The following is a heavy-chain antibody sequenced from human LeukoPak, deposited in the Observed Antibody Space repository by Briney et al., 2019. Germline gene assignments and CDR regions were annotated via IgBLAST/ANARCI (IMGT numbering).Heavy chain of an antibody. V-gene: IGHV1-2*02. D-gene: IGHD6-19*01. CDR1: GYTLTGYY. CDR2: INPNTGAT. CDR3: ARDRVGSGWPRPYYFEV. Sequence: APVKVSCKASGYTLTGYYLHWVRQAPGQGLEWMGWINPNTGATHSAQKPQGRITMTRDTSISTAYMDLSRLRSDDTAVYYCARDRVGSGWPRPYYFEVWGQGTLVTVSS. J-gene: IGHJ4*02.